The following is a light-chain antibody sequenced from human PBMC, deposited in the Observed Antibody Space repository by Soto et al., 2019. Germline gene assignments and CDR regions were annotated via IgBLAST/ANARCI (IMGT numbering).Light chain of an antibody. J-gene: IGLJ2*01. CDR2: DVN. CDR1: ISDFGGYNF. Sequence: QSALTQPASVSGSPGQSITISCTGTISDFGGYNFISWYQHHPGKAPKLVIYDVNNRPSGISYRFSGSKSGNTASLTISGLQAEDEADYYCASYTRNTTLVFGGGTQLTVL. V-gene: IGLV2-14*01. CDR3: ASYTRNTTLV.